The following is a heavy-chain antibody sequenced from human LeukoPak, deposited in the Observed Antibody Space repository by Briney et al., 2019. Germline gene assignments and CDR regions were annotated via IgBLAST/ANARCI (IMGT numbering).Heavy chain of an antibody. D-gene: IGHD3-22*01. CDR3: AKDIGDSSGYYQPGIDY. V-gene: IGHV3-43*02. CDR2: ISGSGGST. Sequence: PGGSLRLSCAASGFTFSSYAMSWVRQAPGKGLEWVSAISGSGGSTYYADSVKGRFTISRDNSKNSLYLQMNSLRTEDTALYYCAKDIGDSSGYYQPGIDYWGQGTLVTVSS. CDR1: GFTFSSYA. J-gene: IGHJ4*02.